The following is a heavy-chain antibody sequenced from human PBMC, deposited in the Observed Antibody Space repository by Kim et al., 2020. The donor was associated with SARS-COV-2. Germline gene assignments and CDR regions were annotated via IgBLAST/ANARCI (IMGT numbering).Heavy chain of an antibody. CDR3: ARDHYDFWSGRGWGMDV. Sequence: GGSLRLSCAASGFTFSSYWMHWVRQAPGKGLVWVSRINSDGSSTSYADSVKGRFTISRDNAKNTLYLQMNSLRAEDTAVYYCARDHYDFWSGRGWGMDVWGQGTTVTVSS. CDR2: INSDGSST. CDR1: GFTFSSYW. V-gene: IGHV3-74*01. D-gene: IGHD3-3*01. J-gene: IGHJ6*02.